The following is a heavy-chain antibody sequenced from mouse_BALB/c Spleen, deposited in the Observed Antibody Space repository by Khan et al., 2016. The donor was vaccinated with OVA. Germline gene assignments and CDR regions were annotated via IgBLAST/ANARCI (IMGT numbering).Heavy chain of an antibody. CDR2: IRSKSNNYAT. CDR1: GFTFNNYA. V-gene: IGHV10-1*02. Sequence: EVQLVESGGGLVQPKGSLKLSCAASGFTFNNYAMNWVSQAPGHGLEWVARIRSKSNNYATYYADSVKARLTISRADSQSMLHLQMNNLEHEDTAMYYCVRPYGDYGYYAMDYWGQGTSVTVSS. CDR3: VRPYGDYGYYAMDY. D-gene: IGHD2-13*01. J-gene: IGHJ4*01.